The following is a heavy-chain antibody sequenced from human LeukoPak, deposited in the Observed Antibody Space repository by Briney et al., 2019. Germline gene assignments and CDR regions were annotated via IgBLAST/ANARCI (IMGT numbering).Heavy chain of an antibody. CDR2: INPNSGGT. V-gene: IGHV1-2*02. J-gene: IGHJ6*03. D-gene: IGHD3-22*01. CDR1: GYTFTGYY. Sequence: ASVKVSCKASGYTFTGYYMHWLRQAPGQWLEWMGWINPNSGGTNYAQKFQGRVTMTRDTSISTAYMELSRLRSDDTAVYYCARGGRLLPYYYYYYMDVWGKGTTVTVSS. CDR3: ARGGRLLPYYYYYYMDV.